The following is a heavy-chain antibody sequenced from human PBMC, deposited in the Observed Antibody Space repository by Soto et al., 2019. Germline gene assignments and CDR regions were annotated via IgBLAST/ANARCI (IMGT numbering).Heavy chain of an antibody. V-gene: IGHV3-9*01. CDR3: AKGPGMATAFDY. J-gene: IGHJ4*02. CDR1: GFTFDDYA. CDR2: ITWNSGSI. D-gene: IGHD5-12*01. Sequence: EVQLVESGGGLVQPGRSLRLSCAASGFTFDDYAMHWVRQAPGKGLEWVSGITWNSGSICYADSVKGRFTISRDNAKNPLYLQMNSLKAEDTALYYCAKGPGMATAFDYWGQGTLVTVSS.